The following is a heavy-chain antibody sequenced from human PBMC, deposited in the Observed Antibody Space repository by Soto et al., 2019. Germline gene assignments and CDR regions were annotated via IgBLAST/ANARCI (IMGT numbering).Heavy chain of an antibody. Sequence: EVQLVESGGGLVKPGGSLRLSCAASGFTFSSYSMNWVRQAPGKGLEWVSSISSSSSYIYYADSVKGRFTISRDNAKNSLYLQMNSLRAEVTAVYYCARDRYSSSSSIDYWGQGTLVTVSS. CDR2: ISSSSSYI. D-gene: IGHD6-6*01. CDR3: ARDRYSSSSSIDY. CDR1: GFTFSSYS. J-gene: IGHJ4*02. V-gene: IGHV3-21*01.